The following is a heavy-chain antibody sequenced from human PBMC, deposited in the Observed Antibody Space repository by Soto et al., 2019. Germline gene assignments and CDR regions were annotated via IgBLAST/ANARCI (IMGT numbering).Heavy chain of an antibody. D-gene: IGHD3-3*01. J-gene: IGHJ4*02. CDR3: ARDPVLSYDFWSGWYFDY. CDR2: ISYHGSNK. CDR1: GFTFSSYA. Sequence: QVQLVESGGGVVQPGRSLRLSCAASGFTFSSYAMHWVRQAPGKGLEWVAVISYHGSNKYYADSVKGRFTISRDNSKNTLYLQMNSLRAEDTAVYDCARDPVLSYDFWSGWYFDYWGQGTLVTVSS. V-gene: IGHV3-30-3*01.